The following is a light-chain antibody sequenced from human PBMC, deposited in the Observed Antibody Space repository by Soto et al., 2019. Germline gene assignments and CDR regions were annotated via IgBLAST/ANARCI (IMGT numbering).Light chain of an antibody. V-gene: IGKV3-20*01. CDR2: GAS. J-gene: IGKJ1*01. Sequence: VLTQSPGTLSLSPGERATLSCRASQSFSNNYLAWYQQKPGQSPRLLIYGASSRATGIPDRFSGSGSGTDFTLTISRLEPEDFAVYYCQQYGSSLRTFGQGTKVDIK. CDR1: QSFSNNY. CDR3: QQYGSSLRT.